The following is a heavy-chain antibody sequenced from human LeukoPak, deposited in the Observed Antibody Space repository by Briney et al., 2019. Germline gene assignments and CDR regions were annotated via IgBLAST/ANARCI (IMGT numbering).Heavy chain of an antibody. CDR2: IYYSGST. Sequence: KPSETLSLTCTVSGGSISSYYWSWIRQPPGKGLEWIGYIYYSGSTNYNPSLKSRVTISVDTSKNQFSLKLSSVTAADTAVYYCARGSWYCSSTSCHVGAFDIWGQGTMVTVSS. J-gene: IGHJ3*02. CDR3: ARGSWYCSSTSCHVGAFDI. V-gene: IGHV4-59*01. CDR1: GGSISSYY. D-gene: IGHD2-2*01.